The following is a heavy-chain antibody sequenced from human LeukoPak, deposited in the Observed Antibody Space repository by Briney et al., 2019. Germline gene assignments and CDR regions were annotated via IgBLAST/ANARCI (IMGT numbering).Heavy chain of an antibody. J-gene: IGHJ4*02. D-gene: IGHD6-13*01. Sequence: KPSETLSLTCTVSGGSISSYYWSWIRQPPGKGLEWIGYIYYSGSTNYNPSLKSRVTMSVDTSKNQFSLKLSSVTAADTAVYYCARGGAAAGTGGLDYWGQGTLVTVSS. V-gene: IGHV4-59*01. CDR1: GGSISSYY. CDR3: ARGGAAAGTGGLDY. CDR2: IYYSGST.